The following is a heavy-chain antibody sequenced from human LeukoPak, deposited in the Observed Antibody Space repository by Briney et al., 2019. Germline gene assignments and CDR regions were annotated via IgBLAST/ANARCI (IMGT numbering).Heavy chain of an antibody. CDR3: ARGLRYFDWLLSHDAFDI. Sequence: PSETLSLTCAVYGGSFSGYYWSWIRQPPGKGLEWIGEINHSGSTNYNPSLKSRVTISVDTSKNQFSLKLSSVTAADTAVYYCARGLRYFDWLLSHDAFDIWGQGTMVTVSS. J-gene: IGHJ3*02. V-gene: IGHV4-34*01. CDR2: INHSGST. CDR1: GGSFSGYY. D-gene: IGHD3-9*01.